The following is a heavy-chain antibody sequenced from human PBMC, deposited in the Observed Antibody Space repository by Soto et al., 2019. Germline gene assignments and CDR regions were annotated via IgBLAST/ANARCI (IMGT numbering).Heavy chain of an antibody. CDR1: QFKFSNYA. CDR3: SKGKCGISQFDAGSSEY. J-gene: IGHJ1*01. D-gene: IGHD3-10*01. Sequence: VTKTHTLTASQFKFSNYAMSWVRHAPGKGLEWVAAIGGTDGKTYYADSVKGRFTISRDNSENTLYLQMSRLRAEDTAVYFCSKGKCGISQFDAGSSEY. V-gene: IGHV3-23*01. CDR2: IGGTDGKT.